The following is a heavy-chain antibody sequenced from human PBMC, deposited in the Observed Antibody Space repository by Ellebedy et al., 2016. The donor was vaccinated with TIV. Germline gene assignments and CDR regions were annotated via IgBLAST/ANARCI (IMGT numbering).Heavy chain of an antibody. Sequence: GGSLRLXXAASGFTFRADWMHWVRQAPGKGLVWVSRINSDGGTTNYADSVKGRFTISRDNAQNTLYLQMNSLRAEDTAVYYCARDGVWGGDYWGQGTLVTVSS. CDR2: INSDGGTT. J-gene: IGHJ4*02. D-gene: IGHD2-8*01. V-gene: IGHV3-74*01. CDR3: ARDGVWGGDY. CDR1: GFTFRADW.